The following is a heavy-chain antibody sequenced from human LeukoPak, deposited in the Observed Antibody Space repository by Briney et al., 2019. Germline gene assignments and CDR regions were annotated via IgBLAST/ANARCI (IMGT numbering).Heavy chain of an antibody. Sequence: SETLSLTCTVSGDSISSSTYYWDWIRQPPGKRLEWIGHIYYSGSTNYNPSLKSRVTISVDTSKNQFSLKLSSVTAADTAVYYCARDSQYEDYGSGSYYALGYWGQGTLVTVSS. J-gene: IGHJ4*02. V-gene: IGHV4-61*01. CDR1: GDSISSSTYY. CDR2: IYYSGST. D-gene: IGHD3-10*01. CDR3: ARDSQYEDYGSGSYYALGY.